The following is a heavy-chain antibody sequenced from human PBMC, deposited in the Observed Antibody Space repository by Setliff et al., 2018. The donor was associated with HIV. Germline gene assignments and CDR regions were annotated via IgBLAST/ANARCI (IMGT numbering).Heavy chain of an antibody. D-gene: IGHD3-10*01. CDR2: INPNSGGT. Sequence: GASVKVSCKASGYIFTDYYMHWVRQAPGQELGWMGRINPNSGGTNYAQKFQGRVTMTRDASISTAYTELSSLRSEDTAVYYCARGKGVGGVIITGGLDVWGQGTTVTVSS. CDR3: ARGKGVGGVIITGGLDV. J-gene: IGHJ6*02. V-gene: IGHV1-2*06. CDR1: GYIFTDYY.